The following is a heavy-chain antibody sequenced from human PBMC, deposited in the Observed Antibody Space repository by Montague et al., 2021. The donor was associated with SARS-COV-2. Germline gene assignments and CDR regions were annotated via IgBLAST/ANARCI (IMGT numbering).Heavy chain of an antibody. V-gene: IGHV4-61*01. J-gene: IGHJ6*03. CDR1: GGSVSSGSYY. CDR3: ARAIVSGLCSGGSCYKGYYYYMDV. D-gene: IGHD2-15*01. Sequence: SETLSLTCTASGGSVSSGSYYWSWIRQPPGKGLEWIGYIYYSGSTNYNPSLKSRVTISVDTSKNQFSLKLNSVTAADTAAYFCARAIVSGLCSGGSCYKGYYYYMDVGGKGTTGTVSS. CDR2: IYYSGST.